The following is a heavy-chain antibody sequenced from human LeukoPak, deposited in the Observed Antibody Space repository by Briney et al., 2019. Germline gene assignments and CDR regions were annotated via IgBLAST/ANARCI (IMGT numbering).Heavy chain of an antibody. V-gene: IGHV3-23*01. CDR2: TSSSDAGT. CDR1: GFTLSSYA. D-gene: IGHD3-3*02. CDR3: ARGFSFPLDY. Sequence: GGSLRLSCAASGFTLSSYAMSWVRQAPGKGLEWVSATSSSDAGTYYADSVRGRFTISRDNPKNTLYLQMNSLKAEDTAVYYCARGFSFPLDYWGQGTLVTVSS. J-gene: IGHJ4*02.